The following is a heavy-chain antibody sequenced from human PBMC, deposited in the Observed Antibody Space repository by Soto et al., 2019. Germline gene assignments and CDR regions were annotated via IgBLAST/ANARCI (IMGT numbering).Heavy chain of an antibody. CDR3: ARSPGVDSSSFRRWFDP. CDR2: IYYSGST. D-gene: IGHD6-13*01. CDR1: GGSISSYY. J-gene: IGHJ5*02. Sequence: SETLSLTCSVSGGSISSYYWIWIRQPPGKGLEWIGYIYYSGSTNYNPSLKSRVTISVDTSKNQFSLKLSSVTAADTAVYYCARSPGVDSSSFRRWFDPWGQGTLVTVSS. V-gene: IGHV4-59*01.